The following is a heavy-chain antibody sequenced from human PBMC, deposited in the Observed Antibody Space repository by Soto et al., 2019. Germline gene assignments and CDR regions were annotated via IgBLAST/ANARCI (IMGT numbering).Heavy chain of an antibody. J-gene: IGHJ4*02. CDR3: ARRSGYDPAGAADK. CDR1: GASVSSAEHY. D-gene: IGHD5-12*01. CDR2: TYCSGGS. V-gene: IGHV4-30-4*01. Sequence: QVQLQASGPGLVKASQTLSLTCTLSGASVSSAEHYWSWIRQPPGKGLEWIGSTYCSGGSYYTASPQWRVSISVGTPQDQFSLTLTPVTAADTAVYYCARRSGYDPAGAADKWGPGILVSVSS.